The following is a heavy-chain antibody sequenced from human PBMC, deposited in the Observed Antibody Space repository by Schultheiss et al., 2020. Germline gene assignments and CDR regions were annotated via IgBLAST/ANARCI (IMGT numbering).Heavy chain of an antibody. J-gene: IGHJ4*02. V-gene: IGHV3-23*01. CDR2: ISGSGGST. D-gene: IGHD3-10*01. CDR1: GFTFSSYA. CDR3: AKSPHQYSGGGSYYFDY. Sequence: GESLKISCAASGFTFSSYAMSWVRQAPGKGLEWVSAISGSGGSTYYADSVKGRFTISRDNSKNTLYLQMNSLRAEDTAVYYCAKSPHQYSGGGSYYFDYWGQGTLVTVSS.